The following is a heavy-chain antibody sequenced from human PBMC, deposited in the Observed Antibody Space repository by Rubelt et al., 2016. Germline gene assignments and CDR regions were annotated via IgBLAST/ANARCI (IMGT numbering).Heavy chain of an antibody. J-gene: IGHJ5*02. CDR1: GFTFSSYG. D-gene: IGHD3-22*01. CDR3: APGDYYDSSAWRGPFDP. Sequence: GFTFSSYGMHWVRQAPGKGLEWVAVIWYDGSNKYYADSVKGRFTISRDNSKNTLYLQMNSLRAEDTAVYYCAPGDYYDSSAWRGPFDPWGQGTLVTVSS. V-gene: IGHV3-33*01. CDR2: IWYDGSNK.